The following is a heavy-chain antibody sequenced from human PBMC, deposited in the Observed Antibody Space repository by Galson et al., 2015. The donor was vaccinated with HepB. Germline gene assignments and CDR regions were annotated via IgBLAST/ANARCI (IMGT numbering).Heavy chain of an antibody. D-gene: IGHD6-19*01. CDR3: ARQYSSGWSYYYGLDV. J-gene: IGHJ6*02. CDR2: TYYRSKWYN. Sequence: CAISGDSVSSKSAAWNWIRQSPSRGLEWLGRTYYRSKWYNDYAASVKSRISINPDTSKNQFSLQLNSVTPEDTAVYYCARQYSSGWSYYYGLDVWGQGTTVTVSS. CDR1: GDSVSSKSAA. V-gene: IGHV6-1*01.